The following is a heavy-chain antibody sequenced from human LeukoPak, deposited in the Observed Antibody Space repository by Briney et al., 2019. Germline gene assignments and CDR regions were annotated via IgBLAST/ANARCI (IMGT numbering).Heavy chain of an antibody. CDR3: ARSYYDSSGLDY. V-gene: IGHV1-69*13. D-gene: IGHD3-22*01. Sequence: ASVKVSCKASRGTFSSYTISCVRQAPEQRLEWMGGIIPIFGAANYAQKFQGRDTITADESTSTAYMELSSLRSEDTAVYYCARSYYDSSGLDYWGQGTLVTVSS. J-gene: IGHJ4*02. CDR2: IIPIFGAA. CDR1: RGTFSSYT.